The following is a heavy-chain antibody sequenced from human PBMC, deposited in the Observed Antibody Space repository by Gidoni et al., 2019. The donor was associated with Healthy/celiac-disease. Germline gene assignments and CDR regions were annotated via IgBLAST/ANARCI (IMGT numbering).Heavy chain of an antibody. CDR3: AKGGDVDTAMVRGY. Sequence: QVQLVESGGGVVQPGRSLRLSCAASGFTFSSYGMHWVRQAPGKGLEWVAVISYDGSNKYYADSVKGRFTISRDNSKNTLYLQMNSLRAEDTAVYYCAKGGDVDTAMVRGYWGQGTLVTVSS. D-gene: IGHD5-18*01. CDR2: ISYDGSNK. V-gene: IGHV3-30*18. J-gene: IGHJ4*02. CDR1: GFTFSSYG.